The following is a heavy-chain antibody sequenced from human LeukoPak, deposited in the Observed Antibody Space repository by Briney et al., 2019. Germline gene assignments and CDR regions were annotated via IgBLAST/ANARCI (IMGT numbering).Heavy chain of an antibody. CDR1: GGSFSGYY. J-gene: IGHJ6*02. V-gene: IGHV4-34*01. Sequence: SENLSLTCAVYGGSFSGYYWSWIRQSPGKGLEWIGEINHSGSTNYNPSLKSRVTISVDTSKNQFSLKLTSVTAADTAVYYCARPLGQGNEYGMDVWGQGTTVTVSS. CDR3: ARPLGQGNEYGMDV. CDR2: INHSGST. D-gene: IGHD1-1*01.